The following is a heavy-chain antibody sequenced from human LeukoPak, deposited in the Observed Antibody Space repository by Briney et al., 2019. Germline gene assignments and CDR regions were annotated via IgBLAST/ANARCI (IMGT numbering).Heavy chain of an antibody. CDR3: ARGDYYDGGGRNWFDP. Sequence: PSETLSLTCTVSGGSIGSYYWSWIRQPPGKGLECIGYIYHSGPTNYNPSLKSRVTMSVDTSKNQFSLRLTSVTAADTAVYYCARGDYYDGGGRNWFDPWGQGTLVTVSS. V-gene: IGHV4-59*12. D-gene: IGHD3-16*01. CDR2: IYHSGPT. J-gene: IGHJ5*02. CDR1: GGSIGSYY.